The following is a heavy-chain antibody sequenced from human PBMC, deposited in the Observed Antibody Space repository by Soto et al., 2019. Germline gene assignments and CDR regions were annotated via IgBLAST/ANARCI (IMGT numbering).Heavy chain of an antibody. Sequence: ASVKVSCKASGGTFSSYAISWVRQARGQGLEWMGGIIPIFGTANYVQKVQGRVTITADESTSTAYMELRSLRSHATAVYYCARGGYDSPGDAFDIWGQGTMVTVSS. D-gene: IGHD3-3*01. J-gene: IGHJ3*02. CDR3: ARGGYDSPGDAFDI. V-gene: IGHV1-69*13. CDR1: GGTFSSYA. CDR2: IIPIFGTA.